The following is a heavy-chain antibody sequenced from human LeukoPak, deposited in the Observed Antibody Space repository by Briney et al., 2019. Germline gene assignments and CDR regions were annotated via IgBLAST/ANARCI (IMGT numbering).Heavy chain of an antibody. CDR2: LVYDERN. J-gene: IGHJ4*02. CDR1: GFPFRSYG. D-gene: IGHD2-21*01. V-gene: IGHV3-33*01. CDR3: ARDLSAAYDF. Sequence: GGSLRLSCAASGFPFRSYGMHWVRQAPGKGLEWVARLVYDERNDYANSVKGRFTISRDNSKNMLYLQMDNLRVDDTAMYYCARDLSAAYDFWGQGILVAVSS.